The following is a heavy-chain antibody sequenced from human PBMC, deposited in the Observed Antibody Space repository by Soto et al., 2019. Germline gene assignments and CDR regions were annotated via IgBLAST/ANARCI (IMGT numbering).Heavy chain of an antibody. V-gene: IGHV5-51*01. Sequence: GGALKNSRKGSGYNLSSFWVGRVPQMPGKGLEWMGIIYPGNSDTRYSPSFQGQVTISADKSISTAYLQWSSLKASDTAMYYCARGGGTDYFDYWGQGTLVTVSS. D-gene: IGHD2-15*01. CDR1: GYNLSSFW. CDR2: IYPGNSDT. J-gene: IGHJ4*02. CDR3: ARGGGTDYFDY.